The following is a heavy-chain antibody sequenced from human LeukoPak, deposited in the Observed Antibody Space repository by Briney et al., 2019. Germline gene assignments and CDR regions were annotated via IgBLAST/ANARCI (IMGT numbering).Heavy chain of an antibody. D-gene: IGHD2/OR15-2a*01. V-gene: IGHV3-21*01. CDR2: ISSHSSYI. CDR3: ARDLDSTSPPY. Sequence: PGGSLRLSCAVSGFTFSNSGMNWVRQAPGKGLEWVSHISSHSSYIYYADSVKGRFTISRDNAKNSLYLQMNSLRAEDTAVYYCARDLDSTSPPYWGQGTLVTVSS. CDR1: GFTFSNSG. J-gene: IGHJ4*02.